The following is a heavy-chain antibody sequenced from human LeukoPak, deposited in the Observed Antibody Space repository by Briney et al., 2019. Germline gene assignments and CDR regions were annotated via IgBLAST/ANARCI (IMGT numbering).Heavy chain of an antibody. CDR3: ARGCSSGFYYYYYYYMDV. V-gene: IGHV1-8*01. CDR2: MNPNSGNT. J-gene: IGHJ6*03. D-gene: IGHD6-19*01. Sequence: ASVKVSFKASGYTFTSYDINWVRQATGQGREWMGWMNPNSGNTGYAQKVQGRVTMTRNTSISTAYMELSSLRSEDTAVYYCARGCSSGFYYYYYYYMDVWGKGTTVTVSS. CDR1: GYTFTSYD.